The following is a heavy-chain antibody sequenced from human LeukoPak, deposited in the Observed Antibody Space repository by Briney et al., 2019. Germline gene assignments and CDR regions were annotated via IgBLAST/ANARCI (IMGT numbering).Heavy chain of an antibody. J-gene: IGHJ3*02. Sequence: SETLSLTCTVSGGSISSGDYYWSWNRQPPGKGLEWIGYIYYSGSTYYNPSLKSRATISVDTSKNQFSLKLSSVTAADTAVYYRATRTRDYGDPRRAFDIWGQGTMVTVSS. CDR2: IYYSGST. CDR1: GGSISSGDYY. CDR3: ATRTRDYGDPRRAFDI. D-gene: IGHD4-17*01. V-gene: IGHV4-30-4*01.